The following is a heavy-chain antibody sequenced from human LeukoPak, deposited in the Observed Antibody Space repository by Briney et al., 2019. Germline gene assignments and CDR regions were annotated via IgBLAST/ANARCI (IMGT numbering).Heavy chain of an antibody. Sequence: SQTLSLTCAISGDSVSSNSVTWNWIRQSPSRGLEWLGRTYYRSTWYNDYAVSVGGRMTVNLDTSKNQFSLHLNSVTPEDTAVYYCARRLTQYDCFDPWGQGILVTVSS. D-gene: IGHD2-2*01. V-gene: IGHV6-1*01. J-gene: IGHJ5*02. CDR1: GDSVSSNSVT. CDR2: TYYRSTWYN. CDR3: ARRLTQYDCFDP.